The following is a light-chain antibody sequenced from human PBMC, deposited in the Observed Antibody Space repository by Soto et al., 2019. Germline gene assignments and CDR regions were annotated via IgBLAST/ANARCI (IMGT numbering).Light chain of an antibody. CDR3: QSYDSDFVI. J-gene: IGLJ2*01. V-gene: IGLV1-40*01. CDR1: SSNIGAGYD. CDR2: ANN. Sequence: QSVLTQPPSVSGAPGQRVTISCTGNSSNIGAGYDVHWYQQLPGTAPKLLIYANNNRPSGVPDRFSGSKSGTSASLAITGLQAEDEADYYCQSYDSDFVIFGGGTKLTVL.